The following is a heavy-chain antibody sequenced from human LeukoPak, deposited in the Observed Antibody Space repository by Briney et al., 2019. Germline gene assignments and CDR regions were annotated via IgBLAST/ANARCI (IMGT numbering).Heavy chain of an antibody. J-gene: IGHJ3*02. V-gene: IGHV3-21*01. CDR1: GCTFSSYS. Sequence: KPGGSLRLSCAASGCTFSSYSMNWVRRAPGKGLDWVSSISSSSSYIYYADSVKGRFTISRDNAKNSLYLQMNSLRAEDTAVYYCATPGPEGQDAFDIWGQGTMVTVSS. CDR2: ISSSSSYI. CDR3: ATPGPEGQDAFDI. D-gene: IGHD1-14*01.